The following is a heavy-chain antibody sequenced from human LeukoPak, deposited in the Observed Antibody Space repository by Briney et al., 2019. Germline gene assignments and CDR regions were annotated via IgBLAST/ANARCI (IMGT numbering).Heavy chain of an antibody. V-gene: IGHV3-11*01. J-gene: IGHJ4*02. CDR2: ITSSGDSI. CDR3: ARDPEYSDR. Sequence: GGSLRLSCVGSGFIFGDFYMNWIRQAPGKGLEWISFITSSGDSIYYADSVKGRFTVFRDNAKNSLYLEMKSLRAEGTAVYFCARDPEYSDRWGQGTLATVSS. CDR1: GFIFGDFY. D-gene: IGHD4-17*01.